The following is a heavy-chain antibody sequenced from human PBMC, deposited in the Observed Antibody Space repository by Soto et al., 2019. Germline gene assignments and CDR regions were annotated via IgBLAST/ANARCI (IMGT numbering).Heavy chain of an antibody. CDR3: ARESDYYYYGMDV. Sequence: QVQLQESGPGLVKPSETLSLTCTVSGGSVSSGSYYWSWIRQPPGKGLEWIGYIYYSGSTNYNPSLKSRVTISVDTSTNQFSLKLSSVTAADTAVYYCARESDYYYYGMDVWGQGTTVTVSS. CDR2: IYYSGST. J-gene: IGHJ6*02. CDR1: GGSVSSGSYY. V-gene: IGHV4-61*01.